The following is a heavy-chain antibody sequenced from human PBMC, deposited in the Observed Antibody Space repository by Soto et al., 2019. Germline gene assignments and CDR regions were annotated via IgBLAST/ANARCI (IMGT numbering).Heavy chain of an antibody. V-gene: IGHV3-30*18. J-gene: IGHJ6*02. CDR2: ISYDGSNK. CDR3: AKDRWGSSSAGMDV. D-gene: IGHD6-6*01. Sequence: QVQLVESGGGVVQPGRSLRLSCAASGFTFSSYGMHWVRQAPGKGLEWVAVISYDGSNKYYADSVKGRFTISRDNSKNTLYLQMNSLRAEDTAVYYCAKDRWGSSSAGMDVWGQGTTVTVSS. CDR1: GFTFSSYG.